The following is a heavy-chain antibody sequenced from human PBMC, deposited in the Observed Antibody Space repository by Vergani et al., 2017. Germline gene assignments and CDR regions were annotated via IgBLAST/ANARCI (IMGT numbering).Heavy chain of an antibody. J-gene: IGHJ1*01. Sequence: QVQLQQWGAGLLKPSETLSLTCAVYGGSFSGYYWSWIRQPPGKGLEWIGEINHSGSTNYNPSLKSRVTISVDTSKNQFSLKLSSVTAADTAVYYCARGGCLTGYYSGRGYFQHWGQGTLVTVSS. CDR1: GGSFSGYY. V-gene: IGHV4-34*01. CDR3: ARGGCLTGYYSGRGYFQH. D-gene: IGHD3-9*01. CDR2: INHSGST.